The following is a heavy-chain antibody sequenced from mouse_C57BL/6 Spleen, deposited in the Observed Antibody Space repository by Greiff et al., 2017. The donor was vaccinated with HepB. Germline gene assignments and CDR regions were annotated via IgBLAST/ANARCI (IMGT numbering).Heavy chain of an antibody. CDR1: GYTFTSYW. CDR3: ARGVDVYYLRFAY. V-gene: IGHV1-72*01. J-gene: IGHJ3*01. D-gene: IGHD2-3*01. Sequence: QVQLKQPGAELVKPGASVKLSCKASGYTFTSYWMHWVKQRPGRGLEWIGRIDPNSGGTKYNEKFKGKATLTVDKPSSTAYMQLSSLTSEDSAVYYCARGVDVYYLRFAYWGQGTLVTVSA. CDR2: IDPNSGGT.